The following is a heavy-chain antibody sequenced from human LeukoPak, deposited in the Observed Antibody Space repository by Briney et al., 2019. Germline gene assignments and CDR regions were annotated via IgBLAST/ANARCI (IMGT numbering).Heavy chain of an antibody. CDR1: GFTFSNSG. J-gene: IGHJ4*02. D-gene: IGHD6-13*01. CDR3: AKGSAGGRPYYFDY. CDR2: ISYDGSSK. V-gene: IGHV3-30*18. Sequence: GRSLRLSCAASGFTFSNSGIHWVRQAPGKGLEWVAVISYDGSSKYYADSVKGRFTISRDNSKNTLYLQMNSLRAEDTAVYYCAKGSAGGRPYYFDYWGQGTLVPVSS.